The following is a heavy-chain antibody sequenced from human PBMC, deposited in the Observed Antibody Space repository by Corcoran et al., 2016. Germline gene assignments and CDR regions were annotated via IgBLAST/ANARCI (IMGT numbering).Heavy chain of an antibody. Sequence: QVQLQESGPGLVKPSETLSLTCTVSGGSVSSGSYYWSWIRQPPGKGLEWIGYIYYSGSTNYNPSLKSRVTISVDTSKHQFSLKLCSVTAADTAVYYCARSDYSNHGPYYYYGMDVWGQGTTVTVSS. D-gene: IGHD4-4*01. J-gene: IGHJ6*02. CDR2: IYYSGST. CDR3: ARSDYSNHGPYYYYGMDV. V-gene: IGHV4-61*01. CDR1: GGSVSSGSYY.